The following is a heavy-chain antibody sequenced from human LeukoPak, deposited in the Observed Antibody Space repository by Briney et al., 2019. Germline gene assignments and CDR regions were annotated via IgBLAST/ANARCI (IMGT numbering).Heavy chain of an antibody. CDR2: INPNSGGT. CDR1: GYIFTGYY. V-gene: IGHV1-2*02. D-gene: IGHD3-22*01. J-gene: IGHJ4*02. Sequence: ASVKVSCKASGYIFTGYYMHWVRQAPGQGLEWMGWINPNSGGTNYAQKFQGRVTMTRDTSISTAYMELSRLRSDDTAVYYCARGFDSSGLEGYWGQGTLVTVSS. CDR3: ARGFDSSGLEGY.